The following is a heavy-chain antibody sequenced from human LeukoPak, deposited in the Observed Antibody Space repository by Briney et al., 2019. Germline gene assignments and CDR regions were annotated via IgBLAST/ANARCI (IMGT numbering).Heavy chain of an antibody. CDR1: GLTVSSSY. D-gene: IGHD7-27*01. J-gene: IGHJ4*02. V-gene: IGHV3-66*02. Sequence: GGSLRLSCAASGLTVSSSYMSWVRQAPGKGLEWVSVIYRGGSTCYADSMKGRFTISRDNSKNTVYLQMNSLRSEDTAAYYCATYWGDSNDYWGQGTLVTVSS. CDR2: IYRGGST. CDR3: ATYWGDSNDY.